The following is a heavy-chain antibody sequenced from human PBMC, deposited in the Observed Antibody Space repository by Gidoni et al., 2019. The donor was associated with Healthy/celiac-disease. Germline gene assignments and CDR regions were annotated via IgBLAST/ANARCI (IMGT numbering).Heavy chain of an antibody. Sequence: QVQLVESGGGVVQPGRSLRLSCAASGFPFSSYAMHWVRQAPGKGLEWVAVISYDGSNKYYADSVKGRFTISRDNSKNTLYLQMNSLRAEDTAVYYCARGCSGGSCYRSYRFDPWGQGTLVTVSS. CDR1: GFPFSSYA. CDR2: ISYDGSNK. D-gene: IGHD2-15*01. CDR3: ARGCSGGSCYRSYRFDP. V-gene: IGHV3-30*01. J-gene: IGHJ5*02.